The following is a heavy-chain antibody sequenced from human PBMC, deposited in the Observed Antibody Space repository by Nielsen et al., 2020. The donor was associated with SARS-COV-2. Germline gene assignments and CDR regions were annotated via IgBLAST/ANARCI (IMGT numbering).Heavy chain of an antibody. D-gene: IGHD6-13*01. J-gene: IGHJ3*02. CDR1: GFTFSSYG. V-gene: IGHV3-30*18. Sequence: GGSLRLSYAASGFTFSSYGMHWVRQAPGKGLEWVAVISYDGSNKYYADSVKGRFTISRDNSKNTLYLQMNSLRAEDTAVYYCAKDGRWSSSGAAFDIWGQGTMVTVSS. CDR2: ISYDGSNK. CDR3: AKDGRWSSSGAAFDI.